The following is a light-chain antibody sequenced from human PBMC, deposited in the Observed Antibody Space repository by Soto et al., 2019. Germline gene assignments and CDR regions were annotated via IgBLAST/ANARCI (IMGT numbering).Light chain of an antibody. Sequence: EIVMTQSPATLSVSPGERATLSCRASQSVSTNLAWYQHKPGQAPRLLISGASSRATGIPDRFSGRGSGTDFTLTISRLEPEDFVLYYCQHYGDSPITFGQGTRLEIK. CDR3: QHYGDSPIT. CDR2: GAS. V-gene: IGKV3-20*01. CDR1: QSVSTN. J-gene: IGKJ5*01.